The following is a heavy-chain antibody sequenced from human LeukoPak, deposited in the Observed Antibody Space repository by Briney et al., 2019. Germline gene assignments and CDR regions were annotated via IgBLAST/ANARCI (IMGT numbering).Heavy chain of an antibody. V-gene: IGHV1-2*02. D-gene: IGHD6-19*01. Sequence: ASVNVSCKASGYTFTGYYMHLVRQPPGQGLEWMGLINTNSGGTNYAQKFQRRVTMTRDTTISTAYMELSRLRSDDTAVYYCARDWIAVAGTPAEYFQHWGQGTLVTVS. CDR2: INTNSGGT. CDR3: ARDWIAVAGTPAEYFQH. CDR1: GYTFTGYY. J-gene: IGHJ1*01.